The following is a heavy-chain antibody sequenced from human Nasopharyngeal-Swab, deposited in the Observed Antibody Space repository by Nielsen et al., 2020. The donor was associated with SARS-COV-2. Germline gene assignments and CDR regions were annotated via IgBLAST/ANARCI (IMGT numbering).Heavy chain of an antibody. J-gene: IGHJ5*02. CDR3: ARGVEFDP. Sequence: WIRQPPGKGLEWVTVIWYDGSNKYYADSAKGRFTISRDNSKNTLYLQMNSLRAEDTAVYYCARGVEFDPWGQGTLVTVSS. V-gene: IGHV3-33*01. D-gene: IGHD2-15*01. CDR2: IWYDGSNK.